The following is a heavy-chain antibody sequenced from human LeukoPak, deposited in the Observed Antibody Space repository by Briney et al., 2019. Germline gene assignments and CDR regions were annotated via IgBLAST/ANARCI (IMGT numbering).Heavy chain of an antibody. CDR1: VGSISSYY. CDR2: SYYSGST. CDR3: ARVKLAGHYYYYYYMDV. D-gene: IGHD6-13*01. Sequence: SETLSLTCTVSVGSISSYYWSWIRQPPGKGLEWIGYSYYSGSTNYNPSLKSRVPISVDTSKNQFPLKLSSVPAADSAVYYCARVKLAGHYYYYYYMDVWGKGTTVTVSS. J-gene: IGHJ6*03. V-gene: IGHV4-59*01.